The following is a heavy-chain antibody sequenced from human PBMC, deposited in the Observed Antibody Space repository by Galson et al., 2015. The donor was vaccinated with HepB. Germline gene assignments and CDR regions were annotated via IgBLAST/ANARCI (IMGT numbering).Heavy chain of an antibody. CDR3: IARPF. V-gene: IGHV3-15*01. CDR1: GFTVSNGW. J-gene: IGHJ4*02. CDR2: ITSKADGGTA. Sequence: SLRLSCAASGFTVSNGWMTWVRQAPGKGLEWVGRITSKADGGTADYAAPVNGRFIISRDESKNTLYLQMYSLKSEDTAVYFCIARPFWGQGTLVTVSS.